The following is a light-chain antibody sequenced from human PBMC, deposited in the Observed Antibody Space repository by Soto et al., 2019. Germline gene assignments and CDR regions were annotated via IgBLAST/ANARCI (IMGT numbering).Light chain of an antibody. V-gene: IGLV2-14*01. J-gene: IGLJ1*01. CDR2: EVS. CDR1: SSDVGDSYH. Sequence: QSSLTQPASVSGTPAQSITISCTGTSSDVGDSYHFSWYQQYPSKSPKLVIYEVSNRPSGFSNRFSGSKSGNTAALTISGRRAEDEADYYRSSYTTXEARVFGTGTKXTXL. CDR3: SSYTTXEARV.